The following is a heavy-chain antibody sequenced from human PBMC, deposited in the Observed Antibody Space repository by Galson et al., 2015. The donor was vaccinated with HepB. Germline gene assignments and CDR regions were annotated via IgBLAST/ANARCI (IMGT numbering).Heavy chain of an antibody. Sequence: CAISGDSVSSNRAAWNWIRQSPSRGLEWLGRTYYRSKWYNSYAVSVKSRITINPDTTKNQFSLQLNSVTPEDTAIYYCARQLAYCVAKTCQIFFDYWGQGTLVTVSS. CDR2: TYYRSKWYN. CDR3: ARQLAYCVAKTCQIFFDY. D-gene: IGHD2-21*01. V-gene: IGHV6-1*01. J-gene: IGHJ4*02. CDR1: GDSVSSNRAA.